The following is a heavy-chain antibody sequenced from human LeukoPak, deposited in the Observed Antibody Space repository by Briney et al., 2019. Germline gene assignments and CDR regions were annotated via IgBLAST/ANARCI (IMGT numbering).Heavy chain of an antibody. CDR1: GFTFSSYG. D-gene: IGHD1-1*01. J-gene: IGHJ4*02. V-gene: IGHV3-33*01. Sequence: GRSLRLSCAASGFTFSSYGMHWVRQAPGKGLEWVAVIWYDGSNKYYADSVKGRFTISRDNSKNTLYLQMNSLRAEDTAVYYCARDSWNVGFDYWGQGTLVTVSS. CDR3: ARDSWNVGFDY. CDR2: IWYDGSNK.